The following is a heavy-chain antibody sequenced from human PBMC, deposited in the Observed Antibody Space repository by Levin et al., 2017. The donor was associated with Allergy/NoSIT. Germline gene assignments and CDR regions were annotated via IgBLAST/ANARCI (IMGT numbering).Heavy chain of an antibody. Sequence: SQTLSLPCTVSGDSIRRFYWSWIRQPPGRGLEWIGNGFYSGTTNYNPSLKSRVTILVDTSKNQFSLKLSSVTAADTAVYYCARATRSSLIYYFDYWGQGTLVTVSS. D-gene: IGHD6-13*01. J-gene: IGHJ4*02. CDR2: GFYSGTT. CDR3: ARATRSSLIYYFDY. CDR1: GDSIRRFY. V-gene: IGHV4-59*01.